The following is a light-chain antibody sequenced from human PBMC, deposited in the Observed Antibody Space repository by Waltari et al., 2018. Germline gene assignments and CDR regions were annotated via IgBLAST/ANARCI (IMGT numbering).Light chain of an antibody. Sequence: SELSQDQAVSVALGQTVWITCPHDSLRLSYPSWCRQKPGQSPVLLLGGKTNRPPELPDGLSASSSGTTASLTISGARAEDEGDYYGNTREISGDVVFGGGTKLTVL. CDR2: GKT. CDR3: NTREISGDVV. J-gene: IGLJ2*01. CDR1: SLRLSY. V-gene: IGLV3-19*01.